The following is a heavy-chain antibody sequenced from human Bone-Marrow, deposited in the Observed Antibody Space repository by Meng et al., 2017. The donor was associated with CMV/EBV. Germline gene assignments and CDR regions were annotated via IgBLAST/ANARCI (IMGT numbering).Heavy chain of an antibody. D-gene: IGHD2-15*01. CDR1: GFTFSSYW. Sequence: GESLKISCAASGFTFSSYWMSWVRQAPGKGLEWVANIKQDGSEKYYVDSVKGRFTISRDNAKNSLNLQMNSLRAEDTAVYYCARDAAPDIVGVFDPWGQGTLVTAPQ. J-gene: IGHJ5*02. CDR3: ARDAAPDIVGVFDP. CDR2: IKQDGSEK. V-gene: IGHV3-7*01.